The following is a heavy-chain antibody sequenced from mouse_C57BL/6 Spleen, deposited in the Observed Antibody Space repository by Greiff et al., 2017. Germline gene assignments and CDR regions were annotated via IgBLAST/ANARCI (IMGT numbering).Heavy chain of an antibody. CDR1: GFTFSSYA. D-gene: IGHD1-1*01. V-gene: IGHV5-4*01. CDR2: ISDGGSYT. CDR3: ARDLWGSSYGDYFDY. J-gene: IGHJ2*01. Sequence: EVNVVESGGGLVKPGGSLKLSCAASGFTFSSYAMSWVRQTPEKRLEWVATISDGGSYTYYPDNVKGRFTISRDNAKNNLYLQMSHLKSEDTAMYYCARDLWGSSYGDYFDYWGQGTTLTVSS.